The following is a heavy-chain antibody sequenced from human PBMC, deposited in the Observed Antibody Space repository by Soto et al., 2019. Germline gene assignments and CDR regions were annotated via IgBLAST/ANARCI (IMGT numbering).Heavy chain of an antibody. Sequence: EVQLVESGGGLVKPGGSLRLACAASGFTFSAYNMNWVRQPPGEGLEWVSSITSSSSSIYYADSLKGRFTISRDNAKNSLYLQMNTLRAEETAVYYCASHYGDNGWFDPWGQETLVTVSS. CDR3: ASHYGDNGWFDP. CDR2: ITSSSSSI. D-gene: IGHD4-17*01. V-gene: IGHV3-21*06. CDR1: GFTFSAYN. J-gene: IGHJ5*02.